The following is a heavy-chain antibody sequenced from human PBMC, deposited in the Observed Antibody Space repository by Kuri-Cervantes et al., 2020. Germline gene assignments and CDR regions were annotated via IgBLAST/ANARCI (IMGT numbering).Heavy chain of an antibody. J-gene: IGHJ3*02. D-gene: IGHD1-26*01. CDR2: IYPDDSDS. CDR1: GYSFTNYW. CDR3: TTPGILGATDTFDI. V-gene: IGHV5-51*01. Sequence: KVSCKGSGYSFTNYWTGWVRQMPGKGLEWMGIIYPDDSDSRYSPSFQGQVTISADKSISTAYLQWSSLKASDTAMYYCTTPGILGATDTFDIWGQGTMVTVSS.